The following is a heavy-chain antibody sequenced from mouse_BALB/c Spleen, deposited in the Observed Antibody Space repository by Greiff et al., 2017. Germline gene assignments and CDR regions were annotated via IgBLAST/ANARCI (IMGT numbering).Heavy chain of an antibody. Sequence: EVKLVESGGGLVKPGGSLKLSCAASGFTFSSYAMSWVRQSPEKRLEWVAEISSGGSYTYYPDTVTGRFTISRDNAKNTLYLEMSSLRSEDTAMYYCARAGGLLRVDYWGQGTSVTVSS. CDR2: ISSGGSYT. CDR1: GFTFSSYA. V-gene: IGHV5-9-4*01. D-gene: IGHD1-1*01. J-gene: IGHJ4*01. CDR3: ARAGGLLRVDY.